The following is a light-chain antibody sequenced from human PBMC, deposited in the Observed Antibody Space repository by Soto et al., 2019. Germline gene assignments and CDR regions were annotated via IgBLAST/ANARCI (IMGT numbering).Light chain of an antibody. V-gene: IGKV1-5*01. Sequence: DIQMTQSPSTLSASVGDRVTITCRASQSISSWLAWYQQKPGKAPKLLIYDASSLESGVPSRFSGSGSGTEFTLTISSLQPDDFATYYCQQYNSSGTFGQGTKVDSK. J-gene: IGKJ1*01. CDR2: DAS. CDR1: QSISSW. CDR3: QQYNSSGT.